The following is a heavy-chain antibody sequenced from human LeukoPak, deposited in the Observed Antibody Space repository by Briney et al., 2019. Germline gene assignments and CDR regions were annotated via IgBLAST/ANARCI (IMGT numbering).Heavy chain of an antibody. D-gene: IGHD5-24*01. CDR3: ARGRDGYNFDFDY. CDR1: GGSISSYY. CDR2: IYYSGST. Sequence: SETLSLTCTVSGGSISSYYWGWIRQPPGKGLEWIGYIYYSGSTNYNPSLKSRVTISVDTSKNQFSLKLSSVTAAGTAVYYCARGRDGYNFDFDYWGQGTLVTVSS. V-gene: IGHV4-59*08. J-gene: IGHJ4*02.